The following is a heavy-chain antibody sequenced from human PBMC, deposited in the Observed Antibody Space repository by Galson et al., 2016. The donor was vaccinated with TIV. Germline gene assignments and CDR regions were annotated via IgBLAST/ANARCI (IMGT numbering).Heavy chain of an antibody. V-gene: IGHV3-21*01. CDR1: KFSFSAYS. J-gene: IGHJ6*02. Sequence: SLRLSCAASKFSFSAYSMNWVRQAPGRGLEWVSFISASASHIYYADSVKGRFTISRDNAKNSLYLQMNSLRVEDTAVYYCARDFSGLDGWAKGPRSSSP. CDR3: ARDFSGLDG. CDR2: ISASASHI.